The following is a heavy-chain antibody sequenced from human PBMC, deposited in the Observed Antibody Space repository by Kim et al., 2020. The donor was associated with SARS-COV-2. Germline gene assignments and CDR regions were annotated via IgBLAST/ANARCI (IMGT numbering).Heavy chain of an antibody. CDR1: GFTFSSYG. CDR3: AKDIGVVVPAAGKNLDV. Sequence: GGSLRLSCAASGFTFSSYGMHWVRQAPGKGLEWVAVIWYDGSNKYYADSVKGRFTISRDNSKNTLYLQMNSLRAEDTAVYYCAKDIGVVVPAAGKNLDVGGQGTTATV. CDR2: IWYDGSNK. V-gene: IGHV3-33*06. J-gene: IGHJ6*02. D-gene: IGHD2-2*01.